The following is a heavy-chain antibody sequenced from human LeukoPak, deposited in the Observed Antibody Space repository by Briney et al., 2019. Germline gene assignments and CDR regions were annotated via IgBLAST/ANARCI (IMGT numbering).Heavy chain of an antibody. CDR2: IIPILGIA. CDR3: ARAYYCSGGSCYYWFDP. D-gene: IGHD2-15*01. CDR1: GGTFSSYT. Sequence: ASVKVSCKASGGTFSSYTISWVRQAPGQGLEWMGRIIPILGIANYAQKSQGRVTITADKSTSTAYMELSSLRSEDTAVYYCARAYYCSGGSCYYWFDPWGQGTLVTVSS. J-gene: IGHJ5*02. V-gene: IGHV1-69*02.